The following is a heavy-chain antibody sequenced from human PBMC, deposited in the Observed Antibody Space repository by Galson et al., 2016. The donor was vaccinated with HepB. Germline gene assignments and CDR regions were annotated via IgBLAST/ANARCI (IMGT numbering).Heavy chain of an antibody. J-gene: IGHJ4*01. Sequence: SLRLSCAASGFTFSNYAMSWVRQAPGKGPEWVSAISGVSDRTYYAGSMKDRLIISRDDSRNMLFLQLNSLRAEDTAIYYCAKESPYSNVRQYYLENWGLGTLVTVSS. CDR1: GFTFSNYA. V-gene: IGHV3-23*01. CDR3: AKESPYSNVRQYYLEN. D-gene: IGHD4-11*01. CDR2: ISGVSDRT.